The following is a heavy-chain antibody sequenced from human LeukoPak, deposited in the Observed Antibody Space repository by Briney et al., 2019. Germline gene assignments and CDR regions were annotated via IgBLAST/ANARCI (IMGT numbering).Heavy chain of an antibody. J-gene: IGHJ4*02. CDR1: GGSISSSSYY. CDR2: IYYSGST. CDR3: ARLPDSSSWYGEGGGFDY. D-gene: IGHD6-13*01. V-gene: IGHV4-39*01. Sequence: SETLSLTCTVSGGSISSSSYYWGWIRQPPGKGLEWIGSIYYSGSTYYNPSLKSRVTISVDTSKNQFSLKLSSVTAADTAVYYCARLPDSSSWYGEGGGFDYWGQGTLVTVSS.